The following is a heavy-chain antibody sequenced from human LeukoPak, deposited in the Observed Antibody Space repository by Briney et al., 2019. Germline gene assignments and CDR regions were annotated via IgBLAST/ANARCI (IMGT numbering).Heavy chain of an antibody. CDR2: IDGSGGDT. CDR1: GFNFKRYA. CDR3: ARRLVYGEYAELDY. J-gene: IGHJ4*02. Sequence: PGGSLRLSCGASGFNFKRYAMNWVRQAPGQGLEWVAAIDGSGGDTYYADSVKGRFIISRDNSKSTLFLQMKSLRVEDTAVYYCARRLVYGEYAELDYWGQGTLVTVSS. D-gene: IGHD4-17*01. V-gene: IGHV3-23*01.